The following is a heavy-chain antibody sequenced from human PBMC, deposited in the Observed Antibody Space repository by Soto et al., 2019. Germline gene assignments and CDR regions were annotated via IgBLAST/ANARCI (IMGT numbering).Heavy chain of an antibody. D-gene: IGHD2-15*01. J-gene: IGHJ6*02. CDR3: ARTTTYCSGGSCYSKYYYGMDV. Sequence: ASVKVSCKASGYTFTGYYMHWVRQAPGQGLEWMGWINPNSGGTNYAQKFRGRVTMTRDTSISTAYMELSRLRSDDTAVYYCARTTTYCSGGSCYSKYYYGMDVWGQGTTVTVSS. CDR1: GYTFTGYY. V-gene: IGHV1-2*02. CDR2: INPNSGGT.